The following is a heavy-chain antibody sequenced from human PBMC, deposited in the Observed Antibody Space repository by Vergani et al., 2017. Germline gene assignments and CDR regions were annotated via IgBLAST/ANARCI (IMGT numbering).Heavy chain of an antibody. CDR1: GFTFSSYW. CDR2: IKQDGSEK. Sequence: EVQLVESGGGLVQPGGSLRLSCAASGFTFSSYWMSWVRQAPGKGLEWVANIKQDGSEKYYVDSVKGRFTISRDNATNSLYLQMNSLRAEDTAVYYCAREVYYDFWSGYHPDFDYWGQGTLVTVSS. V-gene: IGHV3-7*01. CDR3: AREVYYDFWSGYHPDFDY. J-gene: IGHJ4*02. D-gene: IGHD3-3*01.